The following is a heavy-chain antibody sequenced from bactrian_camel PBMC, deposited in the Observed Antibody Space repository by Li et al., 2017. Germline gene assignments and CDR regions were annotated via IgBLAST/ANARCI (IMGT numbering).Heavy chain of an antibody. CDR1: GSIYGDAC. Sequence: QLVESGGGSVQAGGSLRLSCGASGSIYGDACVGWLRQAPGKEREGVAAIDSDGIASYADSAKDRFSIAKDNATNTLYLQMKDLKPEDSAMYYCAASSLYSGSGCYLRAPPYNVWGPGTQVTVS. CDR2: IDSDGIA. CDR3: AASSLYSGSGCYLRAPPYNV. J-gene: IGHJ4*01. D-gene: IGHD3*01. V-gene: IGHV3S53*01.